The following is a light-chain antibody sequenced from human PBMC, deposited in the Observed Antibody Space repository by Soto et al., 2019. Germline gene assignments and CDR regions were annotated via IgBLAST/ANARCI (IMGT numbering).Light chain of an antibody. CDR2: AAS. CDR3: QQTYSTPPT. J-gene: IGKJ1*01. Sequence: DIEMTQSPSSLSASLGDTVTITCRASQGIGNFLAWYQQKPGKAPKLLIYAASSLQSGVPSRFSGSGSGTDFTLTISSLQPEDFATYYCQQTYSTPPTFGQGTKVDIK. CDR1: QGIGNF. V-gene: IGKV1-39*01.